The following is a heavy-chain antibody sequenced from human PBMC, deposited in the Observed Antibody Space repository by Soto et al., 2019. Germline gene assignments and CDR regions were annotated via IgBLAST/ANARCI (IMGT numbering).Heavy chain of an antibody. CDR1: GFTFSSYS. Sequence: EVQLVESGGGLVKPGGSLRLSCAASGFTFSSYSMNWVRQAPGKGLEWVSSISSSSSYIYYADSLKGRFTISRDNAKNSLYLQMNSLRAEDTAVDYCASVAGTGYWGQGTLVTVSS. J-gene: IGHJ4*02. CDR3: ASVAGTGY. D-gene: IGHD6-19*01. CDR2: ISSSSSYI. V-gene: IGHV3-21*01.